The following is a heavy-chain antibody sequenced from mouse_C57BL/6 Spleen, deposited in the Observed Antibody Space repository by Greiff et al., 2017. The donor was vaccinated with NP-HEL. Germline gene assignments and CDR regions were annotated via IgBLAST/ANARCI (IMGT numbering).Heavy chain of an antibody. CDR2: IDPEDGET. Sequence: EVKLQESGAELVKPGASVKLSCTASGFNITDYYMHWVKQRTEQGLEWIGRIDPEDGETKYAPKFQGKATITADPSSNTAYLQLSSLTSEDTAVYYCARIPALLRYWYFDVWGTGTTVTVSS. V-gene: IGHV14-2*01. D-gene: IGHD1-2*01. J-gene: IGHJ1*03. CDR3: ARIPALLRYWYFDV. CDR1: GFNITDYY.